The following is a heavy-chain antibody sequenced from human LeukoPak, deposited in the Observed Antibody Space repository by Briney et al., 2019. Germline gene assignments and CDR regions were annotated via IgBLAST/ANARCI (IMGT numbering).Heavy chain of an antibody. CDR2: ISGSGRNT. V-gene: IGHV3-23*01. Sequence: PWGSLRLSCAASGFTFSTYAMSWVRQAPGMGLEWVSSISGSGRNTYYADSVKGRFTISRDNSKNTLYLQMNSLRAEDTAVYYCARALSYPYYFDYWGQGTLVTVSS. D-gene: IGHD1-26*01. CDR1: GFTFSTYA. J-gene: IGHJ4*02. CDR3: ARALSYPYYFDY.